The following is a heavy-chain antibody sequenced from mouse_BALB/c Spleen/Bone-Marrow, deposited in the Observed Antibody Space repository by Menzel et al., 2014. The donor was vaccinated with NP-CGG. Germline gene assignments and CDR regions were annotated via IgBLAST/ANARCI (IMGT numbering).Heavy chain of an antibody. CDR1: GFTFTDYY. CDR3: ARYDGYSDNAMDY. J-gene: IGHJ4*01. CDR2: IRNRANGYTT. V-gene: IGHV7-3*02. D-gene: IGHD2-3*01. Sequence: EVQLVESGGGLVQPGGSLRLSCATSGFTFTDYYMNWVRQPPGKALEWLGFIRNRANGYTTEFSASVKGRFTISRDNSQSILYLQINTLRAEDSATYYCARYDGYSDNAMDYWGQGTSVTVFS.